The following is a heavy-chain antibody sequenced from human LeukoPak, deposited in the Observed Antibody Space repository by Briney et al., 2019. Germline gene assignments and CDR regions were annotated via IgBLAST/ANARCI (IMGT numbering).Heavy chain of an antibody. D-gene: IGHD6-19*01. CDR3: ARDLFARGVAADY. J-gene: IGHJ4*02. Sequence: GASVKVSCTASGGTFSSYAIGWVRQAPGQGLEWMGGIIPIFGTANYAQKFQGRVTITADESTSTAYMELSSLRSEDTAMYYCARDLFARGVAADYWGQGTLVTVSS. V-gene: IGHV1-69*13. CDR1: GGTFSSYA. CDR2: IIPIFGTA.